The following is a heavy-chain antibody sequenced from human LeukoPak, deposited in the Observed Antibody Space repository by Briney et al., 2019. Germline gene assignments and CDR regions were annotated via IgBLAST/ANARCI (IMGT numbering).Heavy chain of an antibody. CDR2: IKQDGSEK. V-gene: IGHV3-7*01. CDR1: GFTFSSYW. CDR3: ARSPYDYVWGSYRSSYYFDY. Sequence: GGSLRLSCAASGFTFSSYWMSWVRQAPGKGLEWVANIKQDGSEKYYVDSVKGRFTISRDNAKNSLYLQMNSLRAEDTAVYYCARSPYDYVWGSYRSSYYFDYWGQGTLVTVSS. D-gene: IGHD3-16*02. J-gene: IGHJ4*02.